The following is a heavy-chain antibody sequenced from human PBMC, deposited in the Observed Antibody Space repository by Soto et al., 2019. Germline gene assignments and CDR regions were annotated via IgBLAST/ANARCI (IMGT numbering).Heavy chain of an antibody. CDR2: MNPGSGDT. CDR1: GYSFTNND. D-gene: IGHD3-16*01. V-gene: IGHV1-8*01. CDR3: ARMATFGSLNWFDP. Sequence: SVKVSCKASGYSFTNNDVSWVRQATGQGLEWMGWMNPGSGDTGYAQKFQGRVTMTRDISIATAYMELSSLRSDDTAIYYCARMATFGSLNWFDPWGQGTLVTVS. J-gene: IGHJ5*02.